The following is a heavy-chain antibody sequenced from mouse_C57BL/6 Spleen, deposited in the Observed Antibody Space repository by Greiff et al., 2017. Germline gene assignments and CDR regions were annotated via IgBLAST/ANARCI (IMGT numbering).Heavy chain of an antibody. J-gene: IGHJ4*01. D-gene: IGHD1-1*01. Sequence: QVQLQQSGAELVKPGASVKISCKASGYAFSSYWMNWVKQRPGKGLEWIGQIYPGDGDTNYNGKFKGKATMTADKSSSTAYMQLSSLTSEDSAFYFCARSYYHGSRSYYYAMDYWGQGTSVTVSS. V-gene: IGHV1-80*01. CDR3: ARSYYHGSRSYYYAMDY. CDR1: GYAFSSYW. CDR2: IYPGDGDT.